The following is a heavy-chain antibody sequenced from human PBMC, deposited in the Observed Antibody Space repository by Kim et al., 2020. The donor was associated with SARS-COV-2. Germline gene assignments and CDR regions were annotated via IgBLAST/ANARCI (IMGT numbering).Heavy chain of an antibody. D-gene: IGHD6-19*01. CDR3: GRDLGPQWLRDCFDF. V-gene: IGHV3-30*07. Sequence: DPGKCRFTISRDNSKKTLYLQMNSRRGDDTAVYYCGRDLGPQWLRDCFDFWGQGTLVTVSS. J-gene: IGHJ5*01.